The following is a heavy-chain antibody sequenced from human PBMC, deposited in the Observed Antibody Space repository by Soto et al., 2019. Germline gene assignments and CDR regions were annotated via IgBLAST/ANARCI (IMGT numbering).Heavy chain of an antibody. CDR2: IYHSGST. Sequence: SETLSLTCAVSGGSISSSNWWSWVRQPPGKGLEWIGEIYHSGSTNYKSSLRSRVTISVDKSKNQFSLKLDSVTAADTAVYYCARYYYHTSGYFFDYWGQGTLVTVSS. CDR1: GGSISSSNW. D-gene: IGHD3-22*01. V-gene: IGHV4-4*02. CDR3: ARYYYHTSGYFFDY. J-gene: IGHJ4*02.